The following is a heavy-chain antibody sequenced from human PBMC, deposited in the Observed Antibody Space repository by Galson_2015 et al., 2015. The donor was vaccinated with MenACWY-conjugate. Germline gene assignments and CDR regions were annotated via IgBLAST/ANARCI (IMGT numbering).Heavy chain of an antibody. CDR3: VANGYYTLEH. V-gene: IGHV4-4*02. CDR2: IYHSGST. J-gene: IGHJ4*02. CDR1: GGFISGTNW. Sequence: LSLTCAVSGGFISGTNWWSWVRQPPGKGLAWIGEIYHSGSTNYNPSLKSRITISVDKSKNQFSLQLTSVTAADTAVYYCVANGYYTLEHWGQGTPVTVSS. D-gene: IGHD3-3*01.